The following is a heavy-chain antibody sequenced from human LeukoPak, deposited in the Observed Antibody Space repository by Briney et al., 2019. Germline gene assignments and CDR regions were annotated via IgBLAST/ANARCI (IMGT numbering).Heavy chain of an antibody. CDR3: AREEDYYYYYMDV. CDR2: IYYSGST. V-gene: IGHV4-39*07. Sequence: SETLSLTCTVSGGSISSSSYYWGWIRQPPGKGLKWIGSIYYSGSTYYNPSLKSRVTISVDTSKNQFSLKLSSVTAADTAVYYCAREEDYYYYYMDVWGKGTTVTVSS. CDR1: GGSISSSSYY. J-gene: IGHJ6*03.